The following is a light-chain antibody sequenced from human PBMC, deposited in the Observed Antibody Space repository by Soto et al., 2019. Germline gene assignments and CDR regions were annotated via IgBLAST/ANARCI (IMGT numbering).Light chain of an antibody. CDR2: GAS. CDR1: QSVSSN. CDR3: QERSRWPRAT. J-gene: IGKJ4*01. Sequence: EIVMTQSPATLSVSPGERATLSCRASQSVSSNLAWYQQKPGQAPRLLIYGASTRATGLPARFSGSGSGTEFTLTISSLQSEDFAVYYCQERSRWPRATFGGGTRVEIK. V-gene: IGKV3-15*01.